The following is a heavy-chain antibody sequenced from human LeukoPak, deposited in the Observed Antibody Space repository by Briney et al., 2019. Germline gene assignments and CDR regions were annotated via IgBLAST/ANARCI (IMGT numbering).Heavy chain of an antibody. CDR1: GFTFISYG. CDR3: AVYDSSGHILDY. D-gene: IGHD3-22*01. Sequence: GGSLRLSCAASGFTFISYGMHWVRQAPGKGLEWVSYISSSGSTIYYADSVKGRFTISRDNAKNSLYLQMNSLRAEDTAVYYCAVYDSSGHILDYWGQGTLVTVSS. V-gene: IGHV3-48*04. J-gene: IGHJ4*02. CDR2: ISSSGSTI.